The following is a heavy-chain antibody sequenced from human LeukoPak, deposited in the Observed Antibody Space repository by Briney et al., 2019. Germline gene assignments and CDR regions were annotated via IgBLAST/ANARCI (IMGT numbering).Heavy chain of an antibody. CDR1: GFTFSSCA. Sequence: GGSLRLSCAASGFTFSSCAMHWVRQAPGKGLEWVAVISYDGSNKYYADSVKGRFTISRDNSKNTLYLQMNSLRAEDTAVYYCARDPYCSSTSCYHYFDYWGQGTLVTVSS. CDR3: ARDPYCSSTSCYHYFDY. J-gene: IGHJ4*02. D-gene: IGHD2-2*01. CDR2: ISYDGSNK. V-gene: IGHV3-30-3*01.